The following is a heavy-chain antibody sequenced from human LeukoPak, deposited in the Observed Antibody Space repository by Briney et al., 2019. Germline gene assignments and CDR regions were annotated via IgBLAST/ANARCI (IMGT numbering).Heavy chain of an antibody. CDR2: ISGSSSTI. Sequence: GGSLRLSCAASGFTFSSYSMNWVRQAPGKGLEWVSYISGSSSTIYYADSVKGRFTISRDNAKNSLYLQMNSLRDEDTAVYYCARDLSFRPGVAFDYWGQRTLVTVSS. D-gene: IGHD3-10*01. CDR1: GFTFSSYS. CDR3: ARDLSFRPGVAFDY. V-gene: IGHV3-48*02. J-gene: IGHJ4*02.